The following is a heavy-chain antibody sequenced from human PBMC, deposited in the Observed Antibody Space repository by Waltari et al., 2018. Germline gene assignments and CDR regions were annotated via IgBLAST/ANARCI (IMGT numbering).Heavy chain of an antibody. J-gene: IGHJ4*02. CDR1: GLNFGSNW. Sequence: EVQLVESGGGLVQPGGSLRLSCAVSGLNFGSNWMHWVRQVPGKGLVWVSRTNDDGSITNYADSVKGRFTIYRDNAKNTLYLQMNNLRAEDTAVYYCVGWNDPINSWGQGTLVAVSS. CDR3: VGWNDPINS. D-gene: IGHD1-1*01. CDR2: TNDDGSIT. V-gene: IGHV3-74*01.